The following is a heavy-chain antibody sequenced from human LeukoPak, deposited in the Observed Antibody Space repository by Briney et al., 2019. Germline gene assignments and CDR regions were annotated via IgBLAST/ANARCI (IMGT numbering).Heavy chain of an antibody. Sequence: SETLSLTCAVYGGSFSGYYWSWIRQPPGKGLEWIGEINHSGSTNYNPSLKSRVTISVDTSKNQFSLKLSSVTAADTAVYYCAGTRGYSYGRLGYWGQGILVTVSS. CDR2: INHSGST. V-gene: IGHV4-34*01. CDR3: AGTRGYSYGRLGY. J-gene: IGHJ4*02. D-gene: IGHD5-18*01. CDR1: GGSFSGYY.